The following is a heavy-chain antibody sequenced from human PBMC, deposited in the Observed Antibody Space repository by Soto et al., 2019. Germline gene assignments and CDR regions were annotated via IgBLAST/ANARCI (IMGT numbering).Heavy chain of an antibody. V-gene: IGHV4-31*03. CDR3: ARSFGLAAAGPFDY. J-gene: IGHJ4*02. Sequence: QVQLQESGPGLVKPSQTLSLTCTVSGGSISSGGYYWSWIRQHPGKGLEWIGYIYYSGSTYYNPSLKSRVTISVETSKNQCSLKLSSVTAAATAVYYCARSFGLAAAGPFDYWGQGTLVTVSS. D-gene: IGHD6-13*01. CDR1: GGSISSGGYY. CDR2: IYYSGST.